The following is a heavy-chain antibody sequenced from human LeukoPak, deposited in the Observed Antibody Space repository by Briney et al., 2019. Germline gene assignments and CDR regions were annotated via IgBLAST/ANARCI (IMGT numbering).Heavy chain of an antibody. Sequence: ASVKVSCKASGYTFTSYSISWVRQAPGQGLEWVGWISAYNGNTNYAQKLQGRVTMTTDTSTSTAYMELRSLRSDDTAVYYCARGGYCSGGSCSVDYWGQGTLVTVSS. CDR2: ISAYNGNT. V-gene: IGHV1-18*01. CDR3: ARGGYCSGGSCSVDY. CDR1: GYTFTSYS. D-gene: IGHD2-15*01. J-gene: IGHJ4*02.